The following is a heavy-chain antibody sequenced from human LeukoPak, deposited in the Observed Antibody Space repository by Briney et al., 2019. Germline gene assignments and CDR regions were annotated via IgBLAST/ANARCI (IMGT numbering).Heavy chain of an antibody. V-gene: IGHV1-18*01. CDR2: ISAYNGNT. D-gene: IGHD5-24*01. Sequence: ASVKVSCKASGYTFTSYGISWVRQAPGQGLEWMGWISAYNGNTNYAQKLQGRVTMTTDTSTSTACMELRSLRSDDTAVYYCARNVEIFNSGGDYWGQGTLVTVSS. CDR1: GYTFTSYG. J-gene: IGHJ4*02. CDR3: ARNVEIFNSGGDY.